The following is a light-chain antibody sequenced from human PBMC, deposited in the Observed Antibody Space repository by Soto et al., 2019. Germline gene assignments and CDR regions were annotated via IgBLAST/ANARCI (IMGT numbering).Light chain of an antibody. CDR2: SNN. J-gene: IGLJ3*02. CDR1: SSNIGSNT. Sequence: QSVLTRPPSASGTPGQRVTLSCSGSSSNIGSNTVNWYQQLPGTAPKLLIYSNNQRPSGVPDRFSGSKSGTSASLAISGLQSDDEADYYCAAWDVSLPGWVFGGGTKLTVL. V-gene: IGLV1-44*01. CDR3: AAWDVSLPGWV.